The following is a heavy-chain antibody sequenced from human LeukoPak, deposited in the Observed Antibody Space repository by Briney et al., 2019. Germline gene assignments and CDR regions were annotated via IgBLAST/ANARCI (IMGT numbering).Heavy chain of an antibody. CDR3: ARPQDKHSSWLPTY. D-gene: IGHD6-13*01. Sequence: GGSLRLSCAASGFTFSSYGMGWVRQAPGKGLEWVSAISGSGGSTYYADSVKGRFTISRDNSKNTLYLQMNSLRAEDTAVYYCARPQDKHSSWLPTYWGQGTLVTVSS. V-gene: IGHV3-23*01. CDR2: ISGSGGST. CDR1: GFTFSSYG. J-gene: IGHJ4*02.